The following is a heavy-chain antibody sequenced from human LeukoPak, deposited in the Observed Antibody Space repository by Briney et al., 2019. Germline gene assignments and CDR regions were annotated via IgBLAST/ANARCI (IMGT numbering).Heavy chain of an antibody. Sequence: GGSLRLSCAASGFTFSNYWTHWVRQPPGKGLVWVSRINSDGSITNYADSVKGRFTISRDNAKNTLYLQMNSLRAEDTAVYYCGGYQYYGMDVWGQGTTVTVSS. V-gene: IGHV3-74*01. CDR3: GGYQYYGMDV. J-gene: IGHJ6*02. CDR1: GFTFSNYW. CDR2: INSDGSIT.